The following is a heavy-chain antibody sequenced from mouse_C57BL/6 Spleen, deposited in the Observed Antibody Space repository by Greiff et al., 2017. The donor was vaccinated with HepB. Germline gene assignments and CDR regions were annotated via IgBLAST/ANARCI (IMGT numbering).Heavy chain of an antibody. D-gene: IGHD1-1*01. CDR3: ARGAYGSSLSYWYFDV. J-gene: IGHJ1*03. CDR1: GYTFTSYW. V-gene: IGHV1-52*01. Sequence: QVQLQQPGAELVRPGSSVKLSCKASGYTFTSYWMHWVKQRPIQGLEWIGNIDPSDSETHYNQKFKDKATLTVDKSSSTAYMQLSSLTSEDSAVYYCARGAYGSSLSYWYFDVWGTGTTVTVSS. CDR2: IDPSDSET.